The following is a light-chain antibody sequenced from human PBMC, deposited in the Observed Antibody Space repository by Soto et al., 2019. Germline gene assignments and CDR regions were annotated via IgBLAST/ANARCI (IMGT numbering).Light chain of an antibody. CDR3: SSYTGSSINTVV. CDR1: SSDVGKYNY. Sequence: QSAQTQPASVSGSPGQSITISCTGTSSDVGKYNYVSWYQQHPAKAPKLMIFEVSNRPSGVSNRFSGSKSGNTASLTISGLQAEDEAEYYCSSYTGSSINTVVFGGGTKLTVL. CDR2: EVS. V-gene: IGLV2-14*01. J-gene: IGLJ2*01.